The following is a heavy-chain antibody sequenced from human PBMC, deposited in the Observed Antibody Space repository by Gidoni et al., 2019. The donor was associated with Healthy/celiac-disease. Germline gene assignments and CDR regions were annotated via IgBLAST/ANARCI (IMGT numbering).Heavy chain of an antibody. D-gene: IGHD2-2*01. Sequence: EVQLVESGGGLVQPGGSLRLSCAASGFTFSSDWMSWVRQAPGKGLEWVANIKQDGSEKYYVDSVKGRFTISRDNAKNSLYLQMNSLRAEDTAVYYCARELVVPAAMNHYYYGMDVWGQGTTVTVSS. J-gene: IGHJ6*02. V-gene: IGHV3-7*01. CDR2: IKQDGSEK. CDR1: GFTFSSDW. CDR3: ARELVVPAAMNHYYYGMDV.